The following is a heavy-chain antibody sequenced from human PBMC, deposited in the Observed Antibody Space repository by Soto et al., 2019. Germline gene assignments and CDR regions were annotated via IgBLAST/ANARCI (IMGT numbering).Heavy chain of an antibody. D-gene: IGHD2-2*01. V-gene: IGHV3-7*03. CDR1: GFTFSSYW. CDR3: ARYSCSSTSCYLYGTDV. Sequence: GGSLRLSCVASGFTFSSYWMSWVRQVPGKGLEWVANIKQDGSEKYYVDSVKGRFTISRDNAKNSLYLQMNSLRAEDTAVYYCARYSCSSTSCYLYGTDVWGQGTTVTVSS. J-gene: IGHJ6*02. CDR2: IKQDGSEK.